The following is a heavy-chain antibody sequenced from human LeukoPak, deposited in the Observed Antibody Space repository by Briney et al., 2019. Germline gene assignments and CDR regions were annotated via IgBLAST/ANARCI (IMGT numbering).Heavy chain of an antibody. V-gene: IGHV3-23*01. Sequence: PRGSQRLSCAVSGFSFSSYTTTWIRQAPGKGLEWVSVISGNGGTTYYADSVKGRFTISRDNSKSSLYLQMNSLRVEDTAVYYCAKGLTAFIPDSWGQG. CDR3: AKGLTAFIPDS. CDR1: GFSFSSYT. CDR2: ISGNGGTT. J-gene: IGHJ4*02. D-gene: IGHD3-16*01.